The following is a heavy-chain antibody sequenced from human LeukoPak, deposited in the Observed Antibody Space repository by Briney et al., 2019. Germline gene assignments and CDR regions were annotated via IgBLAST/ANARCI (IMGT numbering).Heavy chain of an antibody. CDR1: GGSFSGYY. V-gene: IGHV4-34*01. CDR2: INHSGST. Sequence: SETLSLTCAVYGGSFSGYYWSWIRQPPGKGLEWIGEINHSGSTNYNPSLKSRVTISVDTSKNQYSLKLSSVTAAGTAVYYCASQTLGYCSGGSCYNWFDPWGQGTLVTVSS. CDR3: ASQTLGYCSGGSCYNWFDP. D-gene: IGHD2-15*01. J-gene: IGHJ5*02.